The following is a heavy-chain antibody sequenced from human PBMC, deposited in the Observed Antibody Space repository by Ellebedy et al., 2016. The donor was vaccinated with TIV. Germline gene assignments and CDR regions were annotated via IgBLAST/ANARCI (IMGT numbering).Heavy chain of an antibody. J-gene: IGHJ4*02. V-gene: IGHV4-34*01. Sequence: MPSETLSLTCAVYGGSFSGYYWSWIRQPPGKGLEWIGEINHSGSTNYNPSPKSRVTISVDTSKNQFSLKLSSVTAADTAVYYCARIGYYFDSSGYSYYFDYWGQGTLVTVSS. CDR2: INHSGST. D-gene: IGHD3-22*01. CDR1: GGSFSGYY. CDR3: ARIGYYFDSSGYSYYFDY.